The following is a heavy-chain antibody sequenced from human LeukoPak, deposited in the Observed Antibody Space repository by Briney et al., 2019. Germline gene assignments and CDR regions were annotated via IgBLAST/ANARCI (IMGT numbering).Heavy chain of an antibody. CDR2: IGTASDT. CDR1: GFTFSSFD. CDR3: ARGPPRGKYYYMHV. J-gene: IGHJ6*03. Sequence: GGSLRLSCAASGFTFSSFDMHWVGQPTGQGLEWVSTIGTASDTYYPGSVEGRFTLSRDNAKNSLYLQMNSLTAGDTAVYYCARGPPRGKYYYMHVWGKGTTVNVSS. D-gene: IGHD1-1*01. V-gene: IGHV3-13*01.